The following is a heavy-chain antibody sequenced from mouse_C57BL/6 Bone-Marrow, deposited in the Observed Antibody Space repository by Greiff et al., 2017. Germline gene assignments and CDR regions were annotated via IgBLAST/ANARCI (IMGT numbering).Heavy chain of an antibody. J-gene: IGHJ4*01. CDR3: ASDTVVANYYAMDY. Sequence: QVQLQQPGAELVMPGASVKLSCKASGYTFTSYWMHWVKQRPGQGLEWIGEIDPSDSYTNYNQKFKGKSTLTVDKSSSTAYMQLSSLTSEDSAVYDCASDTVVANYYAMDYWGQGTSVTVSS. CDR1: GYTFTSYW. V-gene: IGHV1-69*01. D-gene: IGHD1-1*01. CDR2: IDPSDSYT.